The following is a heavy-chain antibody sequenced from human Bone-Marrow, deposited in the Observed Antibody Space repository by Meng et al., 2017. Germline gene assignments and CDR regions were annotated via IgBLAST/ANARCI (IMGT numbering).Heavy chain of an antibody. CDR2: INPNSGGT. V-gene: IGHV1-2*06. J-gene: IGHJ4*02. D-gene: IGHD3-10*01. CDR3: ARVVIRGYEVLGY. CDR1: GYTFTDYY. Sequence: QGQLGQDGAEVKKPGASVKVSCKASGYTFTDYYLHWVRQAPGQGLEWMGRINPNSGGTNYAQKFQGRVTMTKDTSISTAYMELSRLRSDDTAVYFCARVVIRGYEVLGYWGQGTLVTVSS.